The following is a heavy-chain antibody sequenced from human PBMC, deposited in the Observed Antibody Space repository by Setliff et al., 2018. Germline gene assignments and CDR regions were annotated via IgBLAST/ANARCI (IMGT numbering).Heavy chain of an antibody. CDR3: TRHEERNKCTSSSCYRENDAFEV. V-gene: IGHV5-51*01. J-gene: IGHJ3*01. CDR1: GYSFTNYW. Sequence: PGASLKISCKASGYSFTNYWIGWVRQMPGKGLEWMGVIYPGDSDTRYSPSFQGQVTMSADKSINTAYLQWSSLKASDTAIYYCTRHEERNKCTSSSCYRENDAFEVWGQGAMVTVSS. D-gene: IGHD2-2*01. CDR2: IYPGDSDT.